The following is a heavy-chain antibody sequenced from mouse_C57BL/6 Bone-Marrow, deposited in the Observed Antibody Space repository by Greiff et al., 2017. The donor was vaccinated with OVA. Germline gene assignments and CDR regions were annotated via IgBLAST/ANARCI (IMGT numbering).Heavy chain of an antibody. D-gene: IGHD2-14*01. CDR2: IYPRSGNT. Sequence: QVQLQQSGAELARPGASVKLSCKASGYTFTSYGISWVKQRTGQGLEWIGEIYPRSGNTYYNEKFKGKATLTADKSSSTAYMELRSLTSEDSAVYFCSREGYEGDYYAMDYWGQGTSVTVSS. J-gene: IGHJ4*01. CDR1: GYTFTSYG. V-gene: IGHV1-81*01. CDR3: SREGYEGDYYAMDY.